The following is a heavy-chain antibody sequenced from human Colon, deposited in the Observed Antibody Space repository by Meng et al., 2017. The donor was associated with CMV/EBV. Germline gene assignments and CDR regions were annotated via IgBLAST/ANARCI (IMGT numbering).Heavy chain of an antibody. Sequence: ASVKVSCKTSGYTFTGYYLHWLRQAPGQGLAWVGWINPNTGGTNYAQIFQGRVTLTRDTSINTAYMELTGLTTDDTAVYYCARLQKRTNCLDHWGQGTLVTVSS. CDR3: ARLQKRTNCLDH. V-gene: IGHV1-2*02. CDR2: INPNTGGT. J-gene: IGHJ5*02. CDR1: GYTFTGYY.